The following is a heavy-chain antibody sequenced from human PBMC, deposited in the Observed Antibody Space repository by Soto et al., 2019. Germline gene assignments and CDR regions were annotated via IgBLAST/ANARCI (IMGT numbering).Heavy chain of an antibody. J-gene: IGHJ4*02. CDR3: ARAGGLGAVAVDY. Sequence: QLQLQESGSGLVKPSQTLSLTCAVSGGSISSGGYSWSWIRQPPGKGLEWIGYIYHSGSTYYNPPLKSRVTISVDSSKNLFSLKLRSVTAAATAVYYCARAGGLGAVAVDYWGQGTLVTVSA. D-gene: IGHD6-19*01. CDR1: GGSISSGGYS. V-gene: IGHV4-30-2*01. CDR2: IYHSGST.